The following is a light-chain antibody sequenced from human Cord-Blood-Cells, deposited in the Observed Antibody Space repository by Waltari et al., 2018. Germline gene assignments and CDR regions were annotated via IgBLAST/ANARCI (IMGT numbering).Light chain of an antibody. CDR2: GAS. CDR3: QQYNNGPWT. CDR1: QSVSSN. J-gene: IGKJ1*01. V-gene: IGKV3-15*01. Sequence: DIVMPQSPATLSVSPGERATLSCSASQSVSSNLAWYQQKPGQAPRLLIYGASTRATGIPARFSGSGSGTEFTLTISSLQSEDFAVYYCQQYNNGPWTFGQGTKVEIK.